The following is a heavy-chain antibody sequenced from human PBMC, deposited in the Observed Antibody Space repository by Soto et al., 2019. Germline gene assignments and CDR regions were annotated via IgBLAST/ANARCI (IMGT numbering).Heavy chain of an antibody. J-gene: IGHJ4*02. Sequence: GGSLRLSCAASGFTFSSYAMSWVRQAPGKGLEWVSAISGSGGSTYYADSVKGRFTISRDNSKNTLYLQMNSLRAEDTAVYYCAKGLREYCSGGSCYQGPYYFDYWGQGTLVTVSS. CDR2: ISGSGGST. CDR3: AKGLREYCSGGSCYQGPYYFDY. CDR1: GFTFSSYA. D-gene: IGHD2-15*01. V-gene: IGHV3-23*01.